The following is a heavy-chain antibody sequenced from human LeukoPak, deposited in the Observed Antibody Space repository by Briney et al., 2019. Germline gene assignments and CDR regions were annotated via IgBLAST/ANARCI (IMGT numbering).Heavy chain of an antibody. CDR1: GFSVSNNY. V-gene: IGHV3-53*01. CDR2: IYSRGAT. Sequence: PGGSLRLSCAASGFSVSNNYMSWVRQAPGKGLEGVSVIYSRGATHYADSVKGRFTISRDNSKNTLYLQMNSLRVEDTAVYYCAARNYWGQGTLVTVSS. J-gene: IGHJ4*02. D-gene: IGHD1-14*01. CDR3: AARNY.